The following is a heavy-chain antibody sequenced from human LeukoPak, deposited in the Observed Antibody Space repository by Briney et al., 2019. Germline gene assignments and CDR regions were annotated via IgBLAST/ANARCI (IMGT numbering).Heavy chain of an antibody. V-gene: IGHV3-23*01. Sequence: GGSLRLSCAGSGFTFSSYAMSWVRQAPGKGLEWVSAITSSGGSTYYADSVKGRFTISRDNSKSTLYLQMNSLRAEDTAVYYCARDYPTFGVVIIFDYWGQGTLASVSS. CDR3: ARDYPTFGVVIIFDY. J-gene: IGHJ4*02. D-gene: IGHD3-3*01. CDR1: GFTFSSYA. CDR2: ITSSGGST.